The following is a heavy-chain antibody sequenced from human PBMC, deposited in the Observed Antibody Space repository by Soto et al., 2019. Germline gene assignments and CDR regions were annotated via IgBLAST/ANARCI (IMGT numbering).Heavy chain of an antibody. Sequence: GGSLRLSCAASGFTFSSYAMHWVRQAPGKGLEWVAVISYDGSNKYYADSVKGRFTISRDNSKNTLYLQMNSLRAEDTAVYYCARDTGHYYDSSGYTPDYWGQGTLVTVYS. CDR3: ARDTGHYYDSSGYTPDY. V-gene: IGHV3-30-3*01. J-gene: IGHJ4*02. CDR1: GFTFSSYA. CDR2: ISYDGSNK. D-gene: IGHD3-22*01.